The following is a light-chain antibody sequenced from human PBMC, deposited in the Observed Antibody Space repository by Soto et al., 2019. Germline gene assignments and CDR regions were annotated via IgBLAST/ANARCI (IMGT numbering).Light chain of an antibody. Sequence: VLTQSPVTLSVSQGERVTLSCRASQSVDISLAWYQQKPGQAPRLLIYGASTRATDMPGTFSGRGSGTEFTLTISSLEPEDFTVYYCQQYSSWPRTFGRGTMVDVK. CDR2: GAS. J-gene: IGKJ4*01. V-gene: IGKV3-15*01. CDR1: QSVDIS. CDR3: QQYSSWPRT.